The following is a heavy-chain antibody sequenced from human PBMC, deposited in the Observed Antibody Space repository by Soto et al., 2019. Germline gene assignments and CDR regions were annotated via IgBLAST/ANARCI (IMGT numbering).Heavy chain of an antibody. CDR1: GFMFSTYS. Sequence: QVQLVESGGGVVQPGRSLRLSCAASGFMFSTYSMYWVRQAPGKGLEWVAIISYDGSDKYHADSVKGRFTISRDNSKNTLYLQMNSLRPEDTAVYFCAKLSDKYCTNGICYPLDYWGQGTLVTVSS. J-gene: IGHJ4*02. CDR2: ISYDGSDK. CDR3: AKLSDKYCTNGICYPLDY. D-gene: IGHD2-8*01. V-gene: IGHV3-30-3*02.